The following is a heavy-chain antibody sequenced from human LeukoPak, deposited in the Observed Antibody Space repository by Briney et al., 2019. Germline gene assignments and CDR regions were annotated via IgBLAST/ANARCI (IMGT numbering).Heavy chain of an antibody. Sequence: SVKVSCKASRGSFSSYAISWVRQAPGQGLEWMGRIIPILGIANYAQKFQGRVTITADKSTSTAYMELSSLRSEDTAVYYCAREALRVYYDSSGYGTQFDYWGQGTLVTVSS. CDR3: AREALRVYYDSSGYGTQFDY. CDR2: IIPILGIA. CDR1: RGSFSSYA. J-gene: IGHJ4*02. V-gene: IGHV1-69*04. D-gene: IGHD3-22*01.